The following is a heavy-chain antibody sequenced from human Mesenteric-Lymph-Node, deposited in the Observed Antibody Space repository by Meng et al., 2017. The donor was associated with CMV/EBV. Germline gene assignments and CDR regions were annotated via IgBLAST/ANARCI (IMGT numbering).Heavy chain of an antibody. CDR3: ARGRSITDYQVHHDAFDI. CDR2: IIPILGMT. CDR1: GGSLSSFG. V-gene: IGHV1-69*10. J-gene: IGHJ3*02. D-gene: IGHD4-11*01. Sequence: SVKVSCKASGGSLSSFGVSWVRQAPGQGLDWMGGIIPILGMTNHAQNFQGRVTITADKSTNTAFMELTRLRPEDTAVYYCARGRSITDYQVHHDAFDIWGQGTMVTVSS.